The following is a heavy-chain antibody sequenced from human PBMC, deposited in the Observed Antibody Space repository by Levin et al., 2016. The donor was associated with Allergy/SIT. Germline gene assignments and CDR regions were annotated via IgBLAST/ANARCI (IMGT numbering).Heavy chain of an antibody. CDR1: GFTFSSFG. CDR2: ISSDGSNK. Sequence: GESLKISCAASGFTFSSFGMHWVRQAPGKGLEWVAVISSDGSNKYYAESVKGRFTISRDNSKNTLYLQMNSLRAEDTAVYYCARDHCSSISCSVGHFDFWGQGTLVTVSS. V-gene: IGHV3-30*03. CDR3: ARDHCSSISCSVGHFDF. J-gene: IGHJ4*02. D-gene: IGHD2-2*01.